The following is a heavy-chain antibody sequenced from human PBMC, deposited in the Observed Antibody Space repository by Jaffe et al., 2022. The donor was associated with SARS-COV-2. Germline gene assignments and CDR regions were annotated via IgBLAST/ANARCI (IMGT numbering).Heavy chain of an antibody. CDR1: GFTFDDYA. CDR3: AKDLALSGYSYGIPDY. V-gene: IGHV3-43D*03. J-gene: IGHJ4*02. CDR2: ISWDGGST. Sequence: EVQLVESGGVVVQPGGSLRLSCAASGFTFDDYAMHWVRQAPGKGLEWVSLISWDGGSTYYADSVKGRFTISRDNSKNSLYLQMNSLRAEDTALYYCAKDLALSGYSYGIPDYWGQGTLVTVSS. D-gene: IGHD5-18*01.